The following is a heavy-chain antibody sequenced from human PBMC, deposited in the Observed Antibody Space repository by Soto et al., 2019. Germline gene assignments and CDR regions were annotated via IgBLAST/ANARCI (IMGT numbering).Heavy chain of an antibody. CDR2: IIPFFGTS. D-gene: IGHD1-26*01. CDR1: GGTFSSYP. CDR3: ARVGHITNYGMAV. V-gene: IGHV1-69*01. Sequence: QVQLVQSGAEVKKPGSSVKVSCEASGGTFSSYPINWVRPAPGHGLEWMGGIIPFFGTSNYAQKFQGRVTITADDSTSTAYMELRSLRSEDTAVYSCARVGHITNYGMAVWGQGTTVTVSS. J-gene: IGHJ6*02.